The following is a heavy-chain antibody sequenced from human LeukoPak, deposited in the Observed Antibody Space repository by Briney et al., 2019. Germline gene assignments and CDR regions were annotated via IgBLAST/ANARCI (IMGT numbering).Heavy chain of an antibody. J-gene: IGHJ5*02. CDR1: GYSFTSYW. Sequence: GESLKISCKGSGYSFTSYWIGWVRQMPGKGLEWMGIIYPGDSDARYSPSFQGQVTISADKSISTAYLQWSSLKASDTAMHYCARGPGFYDSSGYYYVGDWFDPWGQGTLVTVSS. CDR3: ARGPGFYDSSGYYYVGDWFDP. CDR2: IYPGDSDA. D-gene: IGHD3-22*01. V-gene: IGHV5-51*01.